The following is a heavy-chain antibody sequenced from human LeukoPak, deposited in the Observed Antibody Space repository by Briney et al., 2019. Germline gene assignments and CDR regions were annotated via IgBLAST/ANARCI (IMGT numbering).Heavy chain of an antibody. CDR3: AKDMVRGVIVGAFDI. CDR2: ISSSGSTI. J-gene: IGHJ3*02. D-gene: IGHD3-10*01. V-gene: IGHV3-11*01. Sequence: GGSLRLSCAASGFTFSDYYMSWIRQAPGKGLEWVSYISSSGSTIYYADSVKGRFTISRDNAKNSLYLQMNSLRAEDMALYYCAKDMVRGVIVGAFDIWGQGTMVTVSS. CDR1: GFTFSDYY.